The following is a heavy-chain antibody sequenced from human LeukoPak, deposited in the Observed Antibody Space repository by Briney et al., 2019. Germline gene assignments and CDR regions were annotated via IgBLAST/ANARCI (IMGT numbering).Heavy chain of an antibody. CDR2: IESDGNT. Sequence: GGSLRLSCEASGFTVSSNHMNWVRQAPGKGLEWVSIIESDGNTHYADSVKGRFTISRDNAKNSLYLQMNSLRVEDTAVYYCARDESGDNDAFDIWGQGTMVTVSS. CDR1: GFTVSSNH. CDR3: ARDESGDNDAFDI. D-gene: IGHD2-21*01. J-gene: IGHJ3*02. V-gene: IGHV3-66*01.